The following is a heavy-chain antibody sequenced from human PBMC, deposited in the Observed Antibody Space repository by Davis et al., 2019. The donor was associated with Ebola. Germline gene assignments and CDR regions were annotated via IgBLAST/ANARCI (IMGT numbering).Heavy chain of an antibody. J-gene: IGHJ4*02. Sequence: AASVKVSCKASGYTFTSYDFHWVRQATGQGLEYMGWMNPNSGNTGYEQKFQGRLAMTRDTSISTAYMELSSLRSEDTAVYYCARVGSSWYDRPYRPYYFDYWGQGTLVTVSS. V-gene: IGHV1-8*01. CDR3: ARVGSSWYDRPYRPYYFDY. D-gene: IGHD6-13*01. CDR2: MNPNSGNT. CDR1: GYTFTSYD.